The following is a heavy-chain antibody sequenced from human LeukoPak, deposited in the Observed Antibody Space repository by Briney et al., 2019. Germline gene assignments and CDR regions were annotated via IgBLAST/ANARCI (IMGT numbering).Heavy chain of an antibody. Sequence: GGSLRLSCAASGFTFSDYYMSWIRQAPGEGLEWVSYISSSGSTIYYADSVKGRFTISRDNAKNSLYLQMNSLRAEDTAVYYCASSGSRLYYFDYWGQGTLVTVSS. J-gene: IGHJ4*02. V-gene: IGHV3-11*01. CDR3: ASSGSRLYYFDY. CDR2: ISSSGSTI. CDR1: GFTFSDYY. D-gene: IGHD1-26*01.